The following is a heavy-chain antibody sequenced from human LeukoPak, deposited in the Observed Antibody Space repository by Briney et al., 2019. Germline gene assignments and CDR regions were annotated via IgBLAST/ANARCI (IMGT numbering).Heavy chain of an antibody. V-gene: IGHV6-1*01. CDR2: TQYRSKYYN. Sequence: SQTLSLTCAISGDSVSSNSAFWNWIRQSPSRGLEWLGRTQYRSKYYNDYAVSVQSRISINPDTSKNQFSLQLNSVTPEDTAVYYCARGGRAFDVWGQGTVVTVSS. CDR1: GDSVSSNSAF. J-gene: IGHJ3*01. CDR3: ARGGRAFDV.